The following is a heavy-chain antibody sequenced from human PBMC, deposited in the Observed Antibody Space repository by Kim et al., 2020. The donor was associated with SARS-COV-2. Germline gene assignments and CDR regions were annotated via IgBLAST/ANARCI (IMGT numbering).Heavy chain of an antibody. CDR2: VSGGGGST. D-gene: IGHD6-13*01. J-gene: IGHJ3*01. Sequence: GGSLRLSCTASGFTFSSFAMRWVRQAPGKGLDWVSVVSGGGGSTFYADYVEGRFITSRDNSKNTLYLQINSLRVEDTAVYYCVKDKSFYSKSWGNALDV. CDR3: VKDKSFYSKSWGNALDV. CDR1: GFTFSSFA. V-gene: IGHV3-23*01.